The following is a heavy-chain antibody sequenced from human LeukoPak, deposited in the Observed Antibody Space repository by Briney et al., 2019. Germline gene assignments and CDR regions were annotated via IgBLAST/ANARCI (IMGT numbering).Heavy chain of an antibody. V-gene: IGHV3-23*01. CDR3: ARDLAWGAFDY. CDR1: GFSFSNHG. CDR2: ISPRGGGT. J-gene: IGHJ4*02. D-gene: IGHD7-27*01. Sequence: GGSLRLSCAASGFSFSNHGMNWVRQAPGKGLEWLSGISPRGGGTYYADSVKGRSTISRDDSKRTLSLQMNSLRVEDTAVYYCARDLAWGAFDYWGQGTLVSVSS.